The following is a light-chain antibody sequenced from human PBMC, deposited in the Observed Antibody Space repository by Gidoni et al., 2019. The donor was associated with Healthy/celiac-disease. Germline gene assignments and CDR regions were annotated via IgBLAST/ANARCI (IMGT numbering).Light chain of an antibody. Sequence: QSALTQPASVSGSPGQSITISCTGTSSDVGGYNYVSWYQQHPGKAPKLMIYEVSNRPSGVSNRFSGSKSGNTASLTISGFQAEDEADYYCSSYTSSSNVVFGGGTKLTVL. J-gene: IGLJ2*01. CDR2: EVS. V-gene: IGLV2-14*01. CDR3: SSYTSSSNVV. CDR1: SSDVGGYNY.